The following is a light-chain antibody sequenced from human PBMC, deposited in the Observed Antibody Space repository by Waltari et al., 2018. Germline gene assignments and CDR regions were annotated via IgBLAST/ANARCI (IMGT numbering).Light chain of an antibody. J-gene: IGKJ1*01. CDR2: GAS. CDR3: QQYNNWPPWT. V-gene: IGKV3-15*01. CDR1: RTISSN. Sequence: ETVMTQSPATLSVSPGERATLSCRTSRTISSNLAWYTQKPGQAPRLLIYGASIRATGVPARFSGSGSGTQFTLTIHSLQSEDFAVYYCQQYNNWPPWTFGQGTKVEIK.